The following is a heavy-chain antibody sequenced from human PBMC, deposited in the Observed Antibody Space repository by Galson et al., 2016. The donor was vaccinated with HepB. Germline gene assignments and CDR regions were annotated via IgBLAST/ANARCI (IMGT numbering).Heavy chain of an antibody. Sequence: SLRLSCAASGFTFSTYAMHWVRQAPGKGLVWVSRNNGDGSNTNYADSVKGRFTISRDNDKNTLYLQMNSLRPEDTAVYYCARVPYCGTDCYSGDPFDIWGQGTVVTVSS. D-gene: IGHD2-21*02. CDR3: ARVPYCGTDCYSGDPFDI. CDR2: NNGDGSNT. CDR1: GFTFSTYA. J-gene: IGHJ3*02. V-gene: IGHV3-74*01.